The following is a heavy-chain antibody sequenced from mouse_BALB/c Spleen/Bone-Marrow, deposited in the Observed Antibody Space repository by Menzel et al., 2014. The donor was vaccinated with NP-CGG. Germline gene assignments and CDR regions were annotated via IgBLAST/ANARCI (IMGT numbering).Heavy chain of an antibody. CDR1: GDSITSGY. CDR2: INFSGGT. CDR3: ASGGPTMITYYAMDY. Sequence: VQLKESGPSLVKPSQTLSLTCSVTGDSITSGYWNWIRKFPANKLEYMGYINFSGGTYYNPSLESRISITRDTSKNQYYLHLNSVTTEDTATYYCASGGPTMITYYAMDYWGQGTSVTVSS. D-gene: IGHD2-4*01. V-gene: IGHV3-8*02. J-gene: IGHJ4*01.